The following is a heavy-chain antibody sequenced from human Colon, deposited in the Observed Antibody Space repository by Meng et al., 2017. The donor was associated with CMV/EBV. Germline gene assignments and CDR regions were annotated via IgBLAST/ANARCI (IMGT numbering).Heavy chain of an antibody. CDR3: VHRSYSGQDDY. V-gene: IGHV2-5*02. J-gene: IGHJ4*02. CDR2: IYWDDDT. D-gene: IGHD5-12*01. Sequence: QFPLKEPCPTMVNPTQTPPLTCTFSGFSFTTDKAGVGWIRHPPGKALEWLALIYWDDDTRYSPSLKTRLTITRDTSKNQVILTMTNMDPADTATYYCVHRSYSGQDDYWGQGALVTVSS. CDR1: GFSFTTDKAG.